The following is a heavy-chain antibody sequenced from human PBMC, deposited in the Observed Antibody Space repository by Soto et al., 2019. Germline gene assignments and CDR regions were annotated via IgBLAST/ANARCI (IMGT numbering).Heavy chain of an antibody. Sequence: HPGGSLRLSCAASGFTFSSYGMHWVRQAPGKGLEWVAVISYDGSNKYYADSVKGRFTISRDNSKNTLYLQMNSLRAEDTAVYYCAKDQRFLEWLLYRDYYGMDVWGQGTTVTVSS. CDR1: GFTFSSYG. CDR3: AKDQRFLEWLLYRDYYGMDV. CDR2: ISYDGSNK. V-gene: IGHV3-30*18. J-gene: IGHJ6*02. D-gene: IGHD3-3*01.